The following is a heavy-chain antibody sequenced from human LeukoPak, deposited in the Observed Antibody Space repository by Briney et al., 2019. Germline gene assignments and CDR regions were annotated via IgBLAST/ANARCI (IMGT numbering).Heavy chain of an antibody. J-gene: IGHJ6*02. CDR3: ARDEAAAGRHNYGMDV. V-gene: IGHV1-2*02. CDR1: GYTFTGYY. Sequence: ASVKVSCKASGYTFTGYYMHCVRQAPGQGLEWMGWINPNSGGTNYAQKFQGRVTMTRDTSISTAYMELSRLRSDDTAVYYCARDEAAAGRHNYGMDVWGQGTTVTVSS. CDR2: INPNSGGT. D-gene: IGHD6-13*01.